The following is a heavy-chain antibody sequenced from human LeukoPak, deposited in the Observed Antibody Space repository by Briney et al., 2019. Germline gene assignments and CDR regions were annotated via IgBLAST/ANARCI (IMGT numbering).Heavy chain of an antibody. V-gene: IGHV3-11*01. Sequence: GGSLRLSRAASGFTFSDCYMGWIRQAPGKGLEWVSYISGSGSTIYYADSVKGRFTISRDNAKQSLYLQMNSLRAEDTAVYYCGRDFGLIGTKRSFDIWGQGTMVTVSS. J-gene: IGHJ3*02. CDR3: GRDFGLIGTKRSFDI. CDR2: ISGSGSTI. D-gene: IGHD1-7*01. CDR1: GFTFSDCY.